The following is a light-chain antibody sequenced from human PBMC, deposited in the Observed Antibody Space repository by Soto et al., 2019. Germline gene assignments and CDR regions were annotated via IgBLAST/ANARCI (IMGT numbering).Light chain of an antibody. CDR3: QQYDSSQWT. V-gene: IGKV3-20*01. CDR2: GVS. Sequence: EIVLTQSPGTLSLSPGERATLSCRASQSVSSSYLAWYQQKPGQAPKFLIYGVSSRATGIPERFSGSGSGTDFTLTISRLEPEDFAVYYCQQYDSSQWTFGQGNKVEIK. J-gene: IGKJ1*01. CDR1: QSVSSSY.